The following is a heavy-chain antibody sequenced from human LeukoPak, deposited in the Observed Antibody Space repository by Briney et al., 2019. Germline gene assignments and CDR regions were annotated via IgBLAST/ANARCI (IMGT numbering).Heavy chain of an antibody. J-gene: IGHJ4*02. CDR1: GFTFSSYA. CDR2: ISGSGGST. CDR3: AKRGRPPSSTSCFDY. Sequence: PGGSLRLSCAASGFTFSSYAMSWVRQAPGKGLEWVSAISGSGGSTYYAGSVKGRFTISRDNSKNTLYLQMNSLRAEDTAVYYCAKRGRPPSSTSCFDYWGQGTLVTVSS. V-gene: IGHV3-23*01. D-gene: IGHD2-2*01.